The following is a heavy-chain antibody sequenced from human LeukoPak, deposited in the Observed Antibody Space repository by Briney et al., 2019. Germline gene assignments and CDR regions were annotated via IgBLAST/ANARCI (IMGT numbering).Heavy chain of an antibody. J-gene: IGHJ2*01. CDR3: ARDMEQWLVQDWYFDL. Sequence: PGGSLRLSCAVSGFTFSTYAMSWVRQAPGKGLEWISAVRGSGSDTYYADSVKGRFTISRDNSKNTLYLQMNILRAEDTAVYYCARDMEQWLVQDWYFDLWGRGTLVTVSS. V-gene: IGHV3-23*01. CDR1: GFTFSTYA. CDR2: VRGSGSDT. D-gene: IGHD6-19*01.